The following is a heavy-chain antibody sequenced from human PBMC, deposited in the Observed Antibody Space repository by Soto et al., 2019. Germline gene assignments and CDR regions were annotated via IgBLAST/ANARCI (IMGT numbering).Heavy chain of an antibody. CDR1: GYTFSSYD. J-gene: IGHJ4*02. CDR3: ARFVRHQLPTVDF. V-gene: IGHV1-8*01. Sequence: QVQLVQSGAEVKKPGASVRVSCKASGYTFSSYDINWVRQATGQGLEWMGWMNPESGNTGYAQNFQGRVPLTTKTAINAAYMDLSSLRSEDTAVYYCARFVRHQLPTVDFWGQGTLLTVSS. CDR2: MNPESGNT. D-gene: IGHD2-2*01.